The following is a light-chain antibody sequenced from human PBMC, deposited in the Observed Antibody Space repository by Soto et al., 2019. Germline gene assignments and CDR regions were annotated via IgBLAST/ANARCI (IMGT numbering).Light chain of an antibody. CDR2: GAS. Sequence: DIQMTQSPSSVSASIGDTVTITCRASQDISTLLAWYQQKPGKAPKLLIYGASTLESGVPSRFSGRGSGTDFTLTITSLQSDDFETYYCQQYDSYAWTFGQGTKV. CDR3: QQYDSYAWT. V-gene: IGKV1D-16*01. CDR1: QDISTL. J-gene: IGKJ1*01.